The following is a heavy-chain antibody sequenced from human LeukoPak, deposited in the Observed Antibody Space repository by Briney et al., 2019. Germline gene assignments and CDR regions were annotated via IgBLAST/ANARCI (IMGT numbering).Heavy chain of an antibody. CDR2: SKSKTDGGTT. D-gene: IGHD3-10*02. Sequence: GGSLRLSCAASGFTFSHAWMSWVRQAPGEGLEWVGRSKSKTDGGTTDYAAPVKGRFTISRDESKNMLYLQMNSLNIEDTAVYYCTTVSYVGGYWGQGTLVTVSS. V-gene: IGHV3-15*01. J-gene: IGHJ4*02. CDR1: GFTFSHAW. CDR3: TTVSYVGGY.